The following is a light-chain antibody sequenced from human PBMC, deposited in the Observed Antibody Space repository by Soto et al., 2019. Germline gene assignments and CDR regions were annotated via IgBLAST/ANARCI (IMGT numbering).Light chain of an antibody. CDR3: LQDYNYPLT. Sequence: AIQMTQSPSSLSASVGDRVTITCRASQGIRNDLGWYQQKPGKAPKLLIYAASSLQSGVPSRFSVSGSFTDFTLTISSLQPEDFATYYCLQDYNYPLTFGGGTKVEIK. J-gene: IGKJ4*01. CDR2: AAS. CDR1: QGIRND. V-gene: IGKV1-6*01.